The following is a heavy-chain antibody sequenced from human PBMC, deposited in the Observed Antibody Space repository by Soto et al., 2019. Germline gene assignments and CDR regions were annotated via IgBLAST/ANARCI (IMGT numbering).Heavy chain of an antibody. CDR2: ISYDGSNK. J-gene: IGHJ4*02. Sequence: PGGSLRLSCAAFGFTFSSYAMHWVRQAPGKGLEWVAVISYDGSNKYYADSVKGRFTISRDNSKNTLYLQMNSLRAEDTAVYYWARDSVVVVAATPLSGYWGQGTLVTVSS. CDR3: ARDSVVVVAATPLSGY. CDR1: GFTFSSYA. D-gene: IGHD2-15*01. V-gene: IGHV3-30-3*01.